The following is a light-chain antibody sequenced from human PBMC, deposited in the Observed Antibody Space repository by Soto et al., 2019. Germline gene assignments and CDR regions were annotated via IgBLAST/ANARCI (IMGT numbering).Light chain of an antibody. CDR3: QQYGSSPT. V-gene: IGKV3-20*01. Sequence: EIVLTQSPGTLSLSPGERATLSCRASQSVSSSYLAWYQQKPGQAPRLLIYGASSRATGIPDRFSGSGSGTDFTVTISGLEPEDFAVYYCQQYGSSPTFGGGTKVEIK. J-gene: IGKJ4*01. CDR2: GAS. CDR1: QSVSSSY.